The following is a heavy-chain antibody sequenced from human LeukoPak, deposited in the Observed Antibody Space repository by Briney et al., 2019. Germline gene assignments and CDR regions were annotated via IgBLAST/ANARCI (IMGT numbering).Heavy chain of an antibody. CDR3: AKGRYSGYDYRAYYYGMDV. CDR2: ISRSSTAI. CDR1: GFTFSGYA. J-gene: IGHJ6*02. D-gene: IGHD5-12*01. V-gene: IGHV3-48*01. Sequence: GESLRLSCAASGFTFSGYAMTWVRQAPGKGLEWISYISRSSTAIYYADSVKGRFTISRDNDKNSLYLQMNSLRAEDTAVYYCAKGRYSGYDYRAYYYGMDVWGQGTTVTVSS.